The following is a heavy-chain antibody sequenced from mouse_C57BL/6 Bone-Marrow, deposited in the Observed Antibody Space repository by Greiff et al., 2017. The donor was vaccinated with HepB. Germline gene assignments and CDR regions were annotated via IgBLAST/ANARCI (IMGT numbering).Heavy chain of an antibody. CDR3: ARYGSLYYFDY. V-gene: IGHV1-69*01. CDR1: GYTFTSYW. CDR2: IDPSDSYT. Sequence: QVQLQQPGAELVMPGASVKLSCKASGYTFTSYWMHWVKQRPGQGLEWIGEIDPSDSYTNYNQKFKGQSTLTVDKSSSTAYMQLSSLTSEDSAVYYCARYGSLYYFDYWGQGTTLTVSS. J-gene: IGHJ2*01. D-gene: IGHD1-1*01.